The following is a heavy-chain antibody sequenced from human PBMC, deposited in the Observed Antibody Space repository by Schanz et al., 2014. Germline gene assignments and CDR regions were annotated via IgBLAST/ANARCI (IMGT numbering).Heavy chain of an antibody. CDR2: ISGSGGST. Sequence: EVQLLESGGGLVQPWGSLRLSCASSGFSFTTYAMSGVRQAPGKGLEWVSAISGSGGSTYYADSVKGRFTISRDNSKNTVYIQMNSLRAEDTAVYYCARGGPAYYFDDWGQGTLVTVSS. J-gene: IGHJ4*02. V-gene: IGHV3-23*01. CDR3: ARGGPAYYFDD. CDR1: GFSFTTYA.